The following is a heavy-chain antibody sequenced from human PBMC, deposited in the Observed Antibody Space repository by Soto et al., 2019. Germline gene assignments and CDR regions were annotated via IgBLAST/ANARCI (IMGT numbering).Heavy chain of an antibody. D-gene: IGHD4-17*01. CDR2: IWYDGNKK. Sequence: GGSLRLSCAASGFSFSSFDMHWVRQAPGKGLEWVAIIWYDGNKKYYADSVRGRFTISRDNSKNTLYLQMNSLRAEDTAVYYRARAYGGNPALFDPWGQGTLVTVSS. CDR3: ARAYGGNPALFDP. CDR1: GFSFSSFD. V-gene: IGHV3-33*01. J-gene: IGHJ5*02.